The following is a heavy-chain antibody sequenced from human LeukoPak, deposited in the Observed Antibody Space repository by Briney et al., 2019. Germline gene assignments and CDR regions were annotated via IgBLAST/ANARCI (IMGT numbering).Heavy chain of an antibody. Sequence: GASVTVSCKASGYTFTSYDINWVRQATGQGLEWMGWMNPNSGNTGYAQKFQGRVTMTRNTSISTAYMELSSLRSEDTAVYYCAREGNWNYGGGDYYYYGMDVWGQGTTVTVSS. V-gene: IGHV1-8*01. D-gene: IGHD1-7*01. J-gene: IGHJ6*02. CDR1: GYTFTSYD. CDR2: MNPNSGNT. CDR3: AREGNWNYGGGDYYYYGMDV.